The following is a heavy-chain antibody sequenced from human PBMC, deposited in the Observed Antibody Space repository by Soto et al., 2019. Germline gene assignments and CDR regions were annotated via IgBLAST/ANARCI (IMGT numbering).Heavy chain of an antibody. CDR3: ARGGRRSGSFADAFDI. CDR1: GFSLSNYW. Sequence: EVQLVESGGGLVQPGGSLRLSCEASGFSLSNYWMTWVRQAPGKGLEWVANIREDGSEKYYVDSVKGRFTISRDNAKNSLYLQMNSLKSDDTAVYYCARGGRRSGSFADAFDIWGQGTMVTVSS. D-gene: IGHD1-26*01. CDR2: IREDGSEK. J-gene: IGHJ3*02. V-gene: IGHV3-7*03.